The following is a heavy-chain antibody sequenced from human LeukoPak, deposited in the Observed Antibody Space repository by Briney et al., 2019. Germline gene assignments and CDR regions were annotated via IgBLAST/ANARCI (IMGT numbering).Heavy chain of an antibody. CDR2: ISGSGSYI. CDR3: AKSSYEYYFDY. V-gene: IGHV3-21*01. D-gene: IGHD5-18*01. Sequence: PGGSLRLSCAASGFTFRSFAMHWVRQAPGKGLEWVSSISGSGSYIYYADSVKGRFTISRDNAKNSLYLQMNSRRAEDTAVYYCAKSSYEYYFDYWGQGTLVTVSS. J-gene: IGHJ4*02. CDR1: GFTFRSFA.